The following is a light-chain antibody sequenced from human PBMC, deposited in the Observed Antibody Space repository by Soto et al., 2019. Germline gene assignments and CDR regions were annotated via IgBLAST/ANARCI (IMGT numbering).Light chain of an antibody. CDR3: QQYGGSPMYT. V-gene: IGKV3-20*01. J-gene: IGKJ2*01. Sequence: ESVVTQSPGTLSLSPGERATLSCRASQSVSSSYLAWYQQKPGQAPRLLIYGASSRATGIPDRFSGSGSGTDFTLTITRLEPEDFAVYYCQQYGGSPMYTFGQGNKLEIK. CDR2: GAS. CDR1: QSVSSSY.